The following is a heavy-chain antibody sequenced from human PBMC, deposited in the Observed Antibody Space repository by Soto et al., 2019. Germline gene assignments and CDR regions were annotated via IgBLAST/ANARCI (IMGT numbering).Heavy chain of an antibody. CDR2: IYYSGST. CDR3: AGEYYDFWSGSHNGFDP. V-gene: IGHV4-39*02. CDR1: GGSISSSSYY. Sequence: SETLSLTCTVSGGSISSSSYYWGWIRQPPGKGLEWIGSIYYSGSTYYNPSLKSRVTISVDTSKNQFSLKLSSVTAADTAVYYCAGEYYDFWSGSHNGFDPWGQGNLVTVSS. J-gene: IGHJ5*02. D-gene: IGHD3-3*01.